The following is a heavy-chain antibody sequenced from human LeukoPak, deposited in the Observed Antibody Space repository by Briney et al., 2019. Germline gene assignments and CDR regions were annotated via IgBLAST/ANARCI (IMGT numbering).Heavy chain of an antibody. Sequence: SETLSLTCTVSGGSISSYHWSWIRQPPGKGLEWIGYTYYSGSTNYNPSLKSRVTISVDTSKNQFSLKLSSVTAADTAVYYCARNRRYGGNSFDYWGQGTLVTVSS. CDR1: GGSISSYH. J-gene: IGHJ4*02. CDR2: TYYSGST. D-gene: IGHD4-23*01. CDR3: ARNRRYGGNSFDY. V-gene: IGHV4-59*08.